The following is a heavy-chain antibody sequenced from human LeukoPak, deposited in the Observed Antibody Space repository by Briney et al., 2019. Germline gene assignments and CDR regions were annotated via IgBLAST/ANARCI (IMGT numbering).Heavy chain of an antibody. Sequence: GGSLRLSCAASGFTFDDYAMHWVRQAPGKGLEWVSGISWNSGSIGYADSVKGRFTISRDNAKNSLYLQMNSLRSEDTAVYYCARGSGLDLYYYGMDVWGQGTAVTVSS. V-gene: IGHV3-9*01. J-gene: IGHJ6*02. CDR3: ARGSGLDLYYYGMDV. CDR1: GFTFDDYA. D-gene: IGHD6-25*01. CDR2: ISWNSGSI.